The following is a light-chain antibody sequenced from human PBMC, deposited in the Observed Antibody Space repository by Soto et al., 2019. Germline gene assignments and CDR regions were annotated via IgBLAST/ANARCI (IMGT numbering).Light chain of an antibody. V-gene: IGLV2-8*01. CDR3: RSSAGTNLVV. Sequence: QSALTQPPSASGSPGQSVTISCTGTSSDVGGYNYVSWYQQHPGEAPKLMIYEVTKRPSGVPDRFSASKSGNTASLTVSGLQAEEEGDYYCRSSAGTNLVVFGGGTKLTVL. CDR1: SSDVGGYNY. J-gene: IGLJ2*01. CDR2: EVT.